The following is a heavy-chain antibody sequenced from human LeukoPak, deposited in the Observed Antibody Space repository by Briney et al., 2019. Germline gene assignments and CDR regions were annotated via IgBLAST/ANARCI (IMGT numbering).Heavy chain of an antibody. CDR2: INPSGGST. Sequence: GASVKVSCKASGYTFTRYHMHWVRQAPGQGLEYMGIINPSGGSTSYAPKFQGRVTMTRDTSTSTVYMELSSLRSDDTGVYYCARDPGGSFPQNWFDPWGQGTLVTVSS. J-gene: IGHJ5*02. V-gene: IGHV1-46*01. D-gene: IGHD6-13*01. CDR3: ARDPGGSFPQNWFDP. CDR1: GYTFTRYH.